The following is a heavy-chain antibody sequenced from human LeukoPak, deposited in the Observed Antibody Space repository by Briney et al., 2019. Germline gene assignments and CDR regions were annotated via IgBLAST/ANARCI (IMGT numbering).Heavy chain of an antibody. CDR2: INHSGST. Sequence: SETLSLTCAVYGGSFSGYYWSWIRQPPGKGLEWIGEINHSGSTNYNPSLKSRVTISVDTSKNQFSLKLSSVTAADTAVYYCARAPRGVTRVPFDYWGQGTLVTVSS. CDR3: ARAPRGVTRVPFDY. V-gene: IGHV4-34*01. D-gene: IGHD2-21*02. J-gene: IGHJ4*02. CDR1: GGSFSGYY.